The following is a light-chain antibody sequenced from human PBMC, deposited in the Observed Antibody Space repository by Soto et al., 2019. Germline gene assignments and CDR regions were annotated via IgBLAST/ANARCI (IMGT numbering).Light chain of an antibody. V-gene: IGKV1-39*01. CDR2: AAS. J-gene: IGKJ4*01. CDR3: QQSYSTPLT. Sequence: DIQMTQSPSSLSASVGDRVTITCRTSQSISSYLHWYQQKPGKAPNLLIYAASSLQSGVPSRFSCSGSGTDFTLAISSLQPEDFATYYCQQSYSTPLTFGGGTKVEI. CDR1: QSISSY.